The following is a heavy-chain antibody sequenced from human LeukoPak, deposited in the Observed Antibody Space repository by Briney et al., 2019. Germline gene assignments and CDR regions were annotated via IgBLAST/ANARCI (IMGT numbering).Heavy chain of an antibody. CDR1: GRSFSGYY. V-gene: IGHV4-34*01. D-gene: IGHD2-8*01. CDR2: INHGGST. J-gene: IGHJ5*02. CDR3: VREGNDHNWFDP. Sequence: SETLSLTCAVYGRSFSGYYWSWIRQPPGKGLEWIGEINHGGSTNYNPSLQSRVTISVDTPKNQFSLKLSSVTAADTAVYYCVREGNDHNWFDPWGQGTLVTVSS.